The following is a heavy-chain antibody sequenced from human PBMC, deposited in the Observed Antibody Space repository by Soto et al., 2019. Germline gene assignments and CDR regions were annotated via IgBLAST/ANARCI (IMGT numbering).Heavy chain of an antibody. V-gene: IGHV1-46*01. CDR2: INPSGGST. Sequence: GASVKVSRKASGGTFSSYPMRRVRLAPGKGLEWMGIINPSGGSTSYAQKFQGRITMTRDTSTSTVYMELSSLRSEDTAVYYCASASRGHVSGSYYLSYYGMEVWGQGTTVT. CDR1: GGTFSSYP. D-gene: IGHD1-26*01. J-gene: IGHJ6*02. CDR3: ASASRGHVSGSYYLSYYGMEV.